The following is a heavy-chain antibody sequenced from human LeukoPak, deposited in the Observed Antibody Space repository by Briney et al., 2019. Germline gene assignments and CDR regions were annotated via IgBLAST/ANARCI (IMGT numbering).Heavy chain of an antibody. J-gene: IGHJ4*02. D-gene: IGHD3-10*01. CDR3: ARAWRNYYGSGSYPFDY. CDR2: IKQDGSEK. V-gene: IGHV3-7*01. CDR1: GFTFSSYW. Sequence: GGSLRLSCAAPGFTFSSYWMSWVRQAPGKGLEWVANIKQDGSEKYYVDSVKGRFTISRDNAKNSLYLQMNSLRAEDTAVYYCARAWRNYYGSGSYPFDYWGQGTLVAVSS.